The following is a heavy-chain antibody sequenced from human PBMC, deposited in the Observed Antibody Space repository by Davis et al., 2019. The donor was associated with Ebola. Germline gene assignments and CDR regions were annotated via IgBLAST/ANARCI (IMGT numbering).Heavy chain of an antibody. CDR1: GGSFSGYY. V-gene: IGHV4-34*01. Sequence: MPSETLSLTCAVYGGSFSGYYWSWIRQPPGKGLEWIGEINHSGSTNYNPSLKSRVTISVDTSKNQFSLKLSSVTAADTAVYYCARHGHGATKETAAGGDYFDYWGQGTLVTVSS. J-gene: IGHJ4*02. D-gene: IGHD6-13*01. CDR3: ARHGHGATKETAAGGDYFDY. CDR2: INHSGST.